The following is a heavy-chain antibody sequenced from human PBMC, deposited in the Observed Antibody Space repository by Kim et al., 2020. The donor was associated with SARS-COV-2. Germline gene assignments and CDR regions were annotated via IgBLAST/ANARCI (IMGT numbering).Heavy chain of an antibody. V-gene: IGHV7-4-1*02. J-gene: IGHJ6*02. CDR2: INTNTGNP. CDR1: GYTFTSYA. D-gene: IGHD6-13*01. Sequence: ASVKVSCKASGYTFTSYAMNWVRQAPGQGLEWMGWINTNTGNPTYAQGFTGRFVFSLDTSVSTAYLQISSLKAEDTAVYYCARGPTTPGIAAAGPKTSNYYYYGMDVWGQGTTVTVSS. CDR3: ARGPTTPGIAAAGPKTSNYYYYGMDV.